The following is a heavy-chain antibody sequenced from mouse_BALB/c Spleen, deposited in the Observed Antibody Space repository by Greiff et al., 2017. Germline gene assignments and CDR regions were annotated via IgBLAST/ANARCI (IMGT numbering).Heavy chain of an antibody. J-gene: IGHJ3*01. Sequence: QVQLQQSGAELVRPGTSVKISCKASGYAFTNYWLGWVKQRPGHGLEWIGYIYPGSGNTYYNEKFKGKATLTADKSSSTAYMQLSSLTSEDSAVYFCARPYYGTIARAWFAYWGQGTLVTVSA. CDR1: GYAFTNYW. D-gene: IGHD2-10*01. CDR3: ARPYYGTIARAWFAY. V-gene: IGHV1-63*01. CDR2: IYPGSGNT.